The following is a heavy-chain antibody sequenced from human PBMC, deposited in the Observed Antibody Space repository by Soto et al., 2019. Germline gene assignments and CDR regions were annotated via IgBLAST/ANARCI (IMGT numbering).Heavy chain of an antibody. V-gene: IGHV3-7*01. J-gene: IGHJ4*02. Sequence: GGSLRLSCAASGFTFNSNRMDWVRQAPGKGLEWVANINQDGSEKNYVDSVKGRFTISRDNAKNSLYLQMSSLTAEDSALYYCSKPLDYWGQGALVTVSS. CDR3: SKPLDY. CDR2: INQDGSEK. CDR1: GFTFNSNR.